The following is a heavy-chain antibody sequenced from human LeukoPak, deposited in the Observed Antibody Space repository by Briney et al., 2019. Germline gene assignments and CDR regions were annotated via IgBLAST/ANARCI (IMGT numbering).Heavy chain of an antibody. CDR2: MNPNSGNT. J-gene: IGHJ4*02. Sequence: ASVKVSCKASGYTFTSYGINWVRQATGQGLEWMGWMNPNSGNTGYAQKFQGRVTMTRNTSISTAYMELSSLRSDDTAVYYCARVVGYGDHADYWGQGTLVTVSS. D-gene: IGHD4-17*01. CDR1: GYTFTSYG. V-gene: IGHV1-8*02. CDR3: ARVVGYGDHADY.